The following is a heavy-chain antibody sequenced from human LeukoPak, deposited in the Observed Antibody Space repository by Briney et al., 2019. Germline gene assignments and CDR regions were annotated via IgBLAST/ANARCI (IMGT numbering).Heavy chain of an antibody. CDR1: GGSFSGYY. V-gene: IGHV4-34*01. J-gene: IGHJ3*02. Sequence: SETLSLTCAVYGGSFSGYYWSWIRQPPGKGLEWIGEINHSGSTNYNPSLKSRVTISVDTSKNQSSLKLSSVTAADTAVYYCARRRFFSTVVTPDDAFDIWGQGTMVTASS. CDR3: ARRRFFSTVVTPDDAFDI. CDR2: INHSGST. D-gene: IGHD4-17*01.